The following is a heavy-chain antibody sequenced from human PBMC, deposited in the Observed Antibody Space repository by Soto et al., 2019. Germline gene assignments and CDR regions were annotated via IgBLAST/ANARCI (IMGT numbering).Heavy chain of an antibody. V-gene: IGHV1-18*04. D-gene: IGHD2-2*02. CDR2: IGVYNGKT. Sequence: QEPLVQSGGEVKKPGASVRVSCKASGYTFTKYGITWVRQAPGQGLEWMGWIGVYNGKTNYARKLQGRVIMTADTSASTAYMELRSLRSDDTAVYYCSRARYCTSPSCYNHYYYGMDIW. J-gene: IGHJ6*01. CDR3: SRARYCTSPSCYNHYYYGMDI. CDR1: GYTFTKYG.